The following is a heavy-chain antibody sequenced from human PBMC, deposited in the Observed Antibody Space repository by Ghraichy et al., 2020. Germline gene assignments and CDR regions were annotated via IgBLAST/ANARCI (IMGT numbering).Heavy chain of an antibody. CDR3: AREVAVFWHDY. D-gene: IGHD2-15*01. Sequence: GGSLRLSCAASGFTFSSYAMHWVRQAPGKGLEWVAVISYDGSNKYYADSVKGRFTISRDNSKNTLYLQMNSLRAEDTAVYYCAREVAVFWHDYWGQGTLVTVSS. J-gene: IGHJ4*02. CDR2: ISYDGSNK. CDR1: GFTFSSYA. V-gene: IGHV3-30-3*01.